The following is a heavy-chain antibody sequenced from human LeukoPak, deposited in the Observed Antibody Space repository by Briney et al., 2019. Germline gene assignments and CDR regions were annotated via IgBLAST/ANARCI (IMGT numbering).Heavy chain of an antibody. J-gene: IGHJ5*02. CDR3: ARSHYYDSSGSQARWFDP. D-gene: IGHD3-22*01. CDR2: INPNSGGT. Sequence: ASVKVSCKASGYTFTGYYMHWVRQAPGQGVEWMGWINPNSGGTNYATKFQGRVTITMDTSISTTYMELSRLRCDDTAVYYCARSHYYDSSGSQARWFDPWGQGTLVTVSS. V-gene: IGHV1-2*02. CDR1: GYTFTGYY.